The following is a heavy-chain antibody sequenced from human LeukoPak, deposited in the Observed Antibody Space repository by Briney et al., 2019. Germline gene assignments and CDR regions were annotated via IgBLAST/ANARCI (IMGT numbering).Heavy chain of an antibody. CDR3: ARDLDGYSYASHPDAFDI. D-gene: IGHD5-18*01. CDR2: INPNSGGT. J-gene: IGHJ3*02. CDR1: EYTFTGYY. V-gene: IGHV1-2*02. Sequence: ASVTVSCKASEYTFTGYYMHWVRQAPGQGLEWMGWINPNSGGTNYAQKFQGRVTMTRDTSISTAYMELSRLRSDDTAVYYCARDLDGYSYASHPDAFDIWGQGTMVTVSS.